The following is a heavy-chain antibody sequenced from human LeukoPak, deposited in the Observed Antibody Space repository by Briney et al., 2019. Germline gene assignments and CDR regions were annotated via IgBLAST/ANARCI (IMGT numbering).Heavy chain of an antibody. CDR1: GYIFTTYW. CDR2: IYPGDSDT. J-gene: IGHJ4*02. D-gene: IGHD5-12*01. V-gene: IGHV5-51*01. Sequence: PGESLKIYCKGSGYIFTTYWIAWVRQMPGKGLEWMGIIYPGDSDTRYSPSFQGQVTISADKSISAAYLQWSSLKASDTAMYYCARFRSGYDSVDYWGQGTLVTVSS. CDR3: ARFRSGYDSVDY.